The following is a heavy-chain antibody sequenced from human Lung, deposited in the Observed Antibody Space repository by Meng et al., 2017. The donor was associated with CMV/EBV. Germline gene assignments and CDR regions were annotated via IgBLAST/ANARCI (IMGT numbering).Heavy chain of an antibody. CDR2: IYYSGST. Sequence: SETXSLXXTVSGGSISSSSYYWGWIRQPPGKGLEWIGSIYYSGSTYYNPSLKSRVTISVDTSKNQFSLKLSSVTAADTAVYYCARDIYHTDIVVVRSDAFDIWGQGXMVXVSS. V-gene: IGHV4-39*07. D-gene: IGHD2-2*01. CDR1: GGSISSSSYY. J-gene: IGHJ3*02. CDR3: ARDIYHTDIVVVRSDAFDI.